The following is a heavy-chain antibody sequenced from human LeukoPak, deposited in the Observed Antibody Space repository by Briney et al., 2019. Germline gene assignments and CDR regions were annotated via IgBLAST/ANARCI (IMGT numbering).Heavy chain of an antibody. V-gene: IGHV4-59*08. J-gene: IGHJ4*02. Sequence: PSETLSLTCTVSGGSISSYYWSWIRQPPGKGLEWIGYIYYSGSTNYNPSLKSRVTISVDTSKNQFSLKLSSVTAADTAVYYCARHVSDILTGYYTFDYWGQGTLVTVSS. CDR2: IYYSGST. D-gene: IGHD3-9*01. CDR1: GGSISSYY. CDR3: ARHVSDILTGYYTFDY.